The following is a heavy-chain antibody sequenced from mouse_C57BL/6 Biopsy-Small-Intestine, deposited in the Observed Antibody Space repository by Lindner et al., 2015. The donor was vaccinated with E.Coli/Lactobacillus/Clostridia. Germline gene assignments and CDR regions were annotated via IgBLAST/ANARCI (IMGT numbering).Heavy chain of an antibody. CDR2: IYPGDGDT. Sequence: VQLQESGPELVKPGASVKISCKASGYAFSSTWMNWVKQRPGKGLEWIGRIYPGDGDTNYNGKFKGKATLTADKSPSTAYMQLSSLTSEDSAVYFCAKSQIYYYGSLAYWGQGTLVTVSA. J-gene: IGHJ3*01. V-gene: IGHV1-82*01. CDR1: GYAFSSTW. CDR3: AKSQIYYYGSLAY. D-gene: IGHD1-1*01.